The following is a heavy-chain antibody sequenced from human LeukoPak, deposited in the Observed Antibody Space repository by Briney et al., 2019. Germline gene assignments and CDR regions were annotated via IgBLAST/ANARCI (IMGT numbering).Heavy chain of an antibody. Sequence: GGSLRLSCTASGFTFSDYAMMWVRQSPGKGPEWVAAIRGGGHGPFYADSVRGRFTISRDNSKYTLFLQMDSLRAEDTAVYYCARDPNGDYVGAFDMWGPGTMVTGSS. CDR1: GFTFSDYA. CDR2: IRGGGHGP. CDR3: ARDPNGDYVGAFDM. D-gene: IGHD4-17*01. V-gene: IGHV3-23*01. J-gene: IGHJ3*02.